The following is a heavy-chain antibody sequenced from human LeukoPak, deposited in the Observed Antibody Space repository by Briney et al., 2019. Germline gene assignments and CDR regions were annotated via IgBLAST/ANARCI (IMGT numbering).Heavy chain of an antibody. Sequence: ASVKVSCKASGYTFTGYYIHWVRQAPGEGLEWMEWINPNSGGTNYARKFQGRVTMTRDTSISTSYMELSRLRSDDTAVYYCACERRVGAPQLWLWGQGTLVTVSS. D-gene: IGHD1-26*01. CDR1: GYTFTGYY. CDR3: ACERRVGAPQLWL. J-gene: IGHJ4*02. V-gene: IGHV1-2*02. CDR2: INPNSGGT.